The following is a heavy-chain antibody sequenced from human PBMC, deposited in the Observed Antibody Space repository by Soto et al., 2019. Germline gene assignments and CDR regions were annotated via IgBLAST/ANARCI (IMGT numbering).Heavy chain of an antibody. CDR1: GFTFSDYY. J-gene: IGHJ5*02. CDR3: ARAPRPGIAAAGGFDP. D-gene: IGHD6-13*01. CDR2: ISSSSYT. Sequence: GSLRLSCAASGFTFSDYYMSWIRQAPGKGLEWVSYISSSSYTNYADSVKGRFTISRDNAKNSLYLQMNSLRAEDTAVYYCARAPRPGIAAAGGFDPWGQGXLVTVSS. V-gene: IGHV3-11*06.